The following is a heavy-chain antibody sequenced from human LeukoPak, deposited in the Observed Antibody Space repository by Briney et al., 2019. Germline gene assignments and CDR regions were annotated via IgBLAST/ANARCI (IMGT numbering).Heavy chain of an antibody. CDR3: ARDLALGDDAFHI. CDR2: ISTDGRNT. Sequence: GGSLRLSCAASRFTFSNYAMHWVRQAPGKGLEFVSSISTDGRNTHYADSVKDRFTVSRDNSKNTLYLQMGSLNAEDMAVYYCARDLALGDDAFHIWGQGTMVSVSP. V-gene: IGHV3-64*02. D-gene: IGHD2-21*02. J-gene: IGHJ3*02. CDR1: RFTFSNYA.